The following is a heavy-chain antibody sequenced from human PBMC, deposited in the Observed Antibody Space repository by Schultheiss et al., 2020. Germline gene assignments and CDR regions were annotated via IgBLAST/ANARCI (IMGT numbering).Heavy chain of an antibody. Sequence: GGSLRLSCAASGVTFRSQTPHWVCQPPGKGLEWVSAISGSGGSTYYADSVKGRFTISRDNSKNTLYLQMNSLRAEDTAVYYCAKGTGIAVAGTFDYWGQGTLVTVSS. J-gene: IGHJ4*02. V-gene: IGHV3-23*01. CDR3: AKGTGIAVAGTFDY. D-gene: IGHD6-19*01. CDR2: ISGSGGST. CDR1: GVTFRSQT.